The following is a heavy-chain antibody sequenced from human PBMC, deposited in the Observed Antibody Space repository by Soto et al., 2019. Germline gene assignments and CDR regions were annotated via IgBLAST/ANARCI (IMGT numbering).Heavy chain of an antibody. V-gene: IGHV3-21*06. CDR3: ARESEDLTAYFGY. CDR2: ISSTTNYI. Sequence: PGGSLRLSCAASGFTFPRYSMNWVRQAPGKGLEWVSSISSTTNYIYYGDTMKGRFTISRDNAKNSLYLEMNSLRAEYTAVYYCARESEDLTAYFGYWGRGTLFTVSS. CDR1: GFTFPRYS. J-gene: IGHJ4*02.